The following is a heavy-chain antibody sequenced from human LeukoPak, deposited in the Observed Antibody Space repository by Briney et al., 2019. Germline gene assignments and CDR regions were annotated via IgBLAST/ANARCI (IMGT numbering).Heavy chain of an antibody. CDR1: GYSFTSYW. J-gene: IGHJ4*02. CDR3: AKQSSGPSFDY. CDR2: IYPGHSDT. Sequence: GESLKISCKGSGYSFTSYWIAWVRQMPGQGLEWMGIIYPGHSDTRYSPSFQGQVTISADKSISTAYLQWSSLKASDTAMYYCAKQSSGPSFDYWGQGTLVTVSS. V-gene: IGHV5-51*01.